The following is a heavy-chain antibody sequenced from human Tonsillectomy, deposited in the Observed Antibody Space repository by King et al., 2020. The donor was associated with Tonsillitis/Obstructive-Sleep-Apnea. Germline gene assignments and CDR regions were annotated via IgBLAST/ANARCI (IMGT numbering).Heavy chain of an antibody. CDR2: INPNSGGT. CDR3: ARDFHSNYVPYYYMDV. Sequence: QLVQSGAEVKKPGASVKVSCKASGYTFTGYYMHWVRQAPGQGLEWMGWINPNSGGTNYAQKFQGWGTMTRDTSISTAYMELSRLRSDDTAVYYCARDFHSNYVPYYYMDVWGKGTTVTVSS. D-gene: IGHD4-11*01. V-gene: IGHV1-2*04. J-gene: IGHJ6*03. CDR1: GYTFTGYY.